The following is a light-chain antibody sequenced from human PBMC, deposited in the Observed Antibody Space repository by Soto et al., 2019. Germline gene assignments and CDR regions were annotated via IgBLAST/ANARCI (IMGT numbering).Light chain of an antibody. CDR3: QQADSFPIT. Sequence: DIQMTQSPSSVSASVGDRVTITCRASQGVSTWLAWYQQKPGKAPNLLIYTASSLQSGVPSRFSGSGSGTDLTLTFNGLQPDDFATYYGQQADSFPITFGQGARLEIK. J-gene: IGKJ5*01. CDR2: TAS. CDR1: QGVSTW. V-gene: IGKV1-12*01.